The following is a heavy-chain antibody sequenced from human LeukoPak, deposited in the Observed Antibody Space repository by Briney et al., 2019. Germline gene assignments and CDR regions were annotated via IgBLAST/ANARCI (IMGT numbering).Heavy chain of an antibody. V-gene: IGHV3-48*03. CDR3: ARGGIRFIDY. J-gene: IGHJ4*02. Sequence: PGGSLRLSCTASGLTFSSYEMNWVRQAPGKGLEWVSYISSGTTTIYYADSVKGRFTISRDNAKNKLFLQMNSLRAEDTAVYYCARGGIRFIDYWGQGTLVTVSS. CDR1: GLTFSSYE. CDR2: ISSGTTTI. D-gene: IGHD3-10*01.